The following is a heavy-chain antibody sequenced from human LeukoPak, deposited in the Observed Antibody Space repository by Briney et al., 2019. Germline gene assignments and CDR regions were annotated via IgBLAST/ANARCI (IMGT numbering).Heavy chain of an antibody. V-gene: IGHV4-4*07. CDR2: ICTSGST. CDR3: ARDPGVAGNDAFDI. J-gene: IGHJ3*02. D-gene: IGHD6-19*01. Sequence: SETLSLTCAVYGGSFSGYYWSWIRQPPGKGLEWIGRICTSGSTNYNPSLKSRVTMSVDTSKNQFSLKLSSVTAADTAVYYCARDPGVAGNDAFDIWGQGTMVTVSS. CDR1: GGSFSGYY.